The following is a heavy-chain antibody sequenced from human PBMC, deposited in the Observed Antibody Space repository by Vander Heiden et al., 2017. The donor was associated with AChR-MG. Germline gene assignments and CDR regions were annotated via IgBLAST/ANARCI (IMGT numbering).Heavy chain of an antibody. J-gene: IGHJ6*03. CDR1: GGSFSSYY. V-gene: IGHV4-34*01. Sequence: QVQLQQWGAGLLQPSETLSLTCGVYGGSFSSYYWSWIRQPPGKGLEWIGEINHSGSTNYNPSLKSRVTISIDTSKNQCSLKLSSVTAADTAVYYCARGLGLANYYYYYMDVWSKGTTVTVSS. CDR2: INHSGST. D-gene: IGHD6-19*01. CDR3: ARGLGLANYYYYYMDV.